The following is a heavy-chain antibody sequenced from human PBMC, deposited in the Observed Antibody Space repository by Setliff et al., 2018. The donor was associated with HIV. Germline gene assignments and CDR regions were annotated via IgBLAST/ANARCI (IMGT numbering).Heavy chain of an antibody. V-gene: IGHV1-3*01. CDR3: ASGSGYCKNGNCYIGVHKNPDKYYFDY. Sequence: GASVKVSCKASGYTFTSYHMHWVRQAPGQRLEWMGWVNAANGYTKYSQKFQGRVTITRDTSANTAYMELSSLRSEDTAVYYCASGSGYCKNGNCYIGVHKNPDKYYFDYWGQGTLVTVSS. CDR1: GYTFTSYH. J-gene: IGHJ4*02. CDR2: VNAANGYT. D-gene: IGHD2-8*01.